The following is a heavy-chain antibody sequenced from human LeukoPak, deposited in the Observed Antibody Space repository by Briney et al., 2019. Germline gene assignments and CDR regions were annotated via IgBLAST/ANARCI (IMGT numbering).Heavy chain of an antibody. CDR3: ARIPAGFWSGYYYFDY. CDR2: IYYSGST. Sequence: IPSETLSLTCTVSGGSISSSSYYWGWIRQPPGKGLEWIGSIYYSGSTYYNPSLKSRVTISVDTSKNQFSLKPTSVTAADTAVYYCARIPAGFWSGYYYFDYWGQGTLVTVSS. CDR1: GGSISSSSYY. D-gene: IGHD3-3*01. V-gene: IGHV4-39*01. J-gene: IGHJ4*02.